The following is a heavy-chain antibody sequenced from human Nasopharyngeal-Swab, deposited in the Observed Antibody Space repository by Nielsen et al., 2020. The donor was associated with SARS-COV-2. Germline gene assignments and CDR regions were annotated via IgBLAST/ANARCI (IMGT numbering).Heavy chain of an antibody. CDR2: IYPGDSDT. CDR1: GSSFIDYW. J-gene: IGHJ4*02. D-gene: IGHD6-25*01. V-gene: IGHV5-51*01. CDR3: ARPLAAASYYFDY. Sequence: GESLKISCKVSGSSFIDYWIGWVRQMPGRGLEWMGIIYPGDSDTRYSPSFQGQVTISADNSISTAYLQWGSLKASDSAMYYCARPLAAASYYFDYWGQGTLVTVSS.